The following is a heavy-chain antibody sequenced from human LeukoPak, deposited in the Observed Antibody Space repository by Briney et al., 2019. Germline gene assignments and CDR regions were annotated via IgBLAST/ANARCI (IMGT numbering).Heavy chain of an antibody. Sequence: GASLRLSSAASGFTFSSYSMSWVRQAPGKGLEWVSSISSSSYIYYADSVKGRFTISRDNAKNSLYLQMNSLRAEDTAVYYCARDPPTTDYYDSSGYSDFDYWGQGTLVTVSS. CDR1: GFTFSSYS. V-gene: IGHV3-21*01. CDR2: ISSSSYI. D-gene: IGHD3-22*01. CDR3: ARDPPTTDYYDSSGYSDFDY. J-gene: IGHJ4*02.